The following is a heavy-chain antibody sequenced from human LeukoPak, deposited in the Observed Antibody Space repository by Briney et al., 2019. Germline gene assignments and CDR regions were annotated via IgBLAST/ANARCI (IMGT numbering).Heavy chain of an antibody. J-gene: IGHJ4*02. CDR1: GGSISSYY. Sequence: SQTLSLTCTVSGGSISSYYWSWIRQPPGKGLEWIGYIYYSGSTNYNPSLKSRVTISVDTSKNQFSLKLSSVTAADTAVYYCASLSGSYGPRLFDYWGQGTLVTVSS. D-gene: IGHD1-26*01. CDR3: ASLSGSYGPRLFDY. V-gene: IGHV4-59*08. CDR2: IYYSGST.